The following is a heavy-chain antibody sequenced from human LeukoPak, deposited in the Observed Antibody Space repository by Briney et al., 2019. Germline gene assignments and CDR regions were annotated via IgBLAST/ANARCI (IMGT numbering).Heavy chain of an antibody. CDR1: GFTFSSYS. V-gene: IGHV3-21*01. D-gene: IGHD4-17*01. CDR2: ISSSSSYI. J-gene: IGHJ6*03. CDR3: AREGPPTLADYGDYVQAGYYYYMDV. Sequence: GGSLRLSCAASGFTFSSYSMNWVRQAPGKGLEWVSSISSSSSYIYYADSVKGRFTISRDNAKNSLYLQMNSLRAEDTAVYYCAREGPPTLADYGDYVQAGYYYYMDVWGKGTTVTVSS.